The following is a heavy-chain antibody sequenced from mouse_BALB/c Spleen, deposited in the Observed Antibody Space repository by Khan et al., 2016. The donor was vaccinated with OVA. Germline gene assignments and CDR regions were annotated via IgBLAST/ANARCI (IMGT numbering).Heavy chain of an antibody. CDR3: ARSLVCYYAMDY. D-gene: IGHD2-2*01. J-gene: IGHJ4*01. Sequence: EVELVESGGGVVKPGGSLKLSCSASGFTFSSFAMSWVRQTPEKRLEWVATISSGGHYTFYPDSVKGRFTISRDSARNTLYLQMSSLRSEDTAMDYCARSLVCYYAMDYWGQGTSVTVSS. V-gene: IGHV5-9-3*01. CDR2: ISSGGHYT. CDR1: GFTFSSFA.